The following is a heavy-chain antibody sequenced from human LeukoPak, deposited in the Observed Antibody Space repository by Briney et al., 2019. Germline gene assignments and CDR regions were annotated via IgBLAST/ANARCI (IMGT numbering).Heavy chain of an antibody. V-gene: IGHV3-9*01. CDR1: GFTFDDYA. Sequence: PGGPLRLSCAASGFTFDDYAMHWVRQAPGKGLEWVSGISWNSGSIGYADSVKGRFTISRDNAKNSLYLQMNSLRAEDTALYYCAKGVGYYDSSGYPFDYWGQGTLVTVSS. CDR2: ISWNSGSI. D-gene: IGHD3-22*01. CDR3: AKGVGYYDSSGYPFDY. J-gene: IGHJ4*02.